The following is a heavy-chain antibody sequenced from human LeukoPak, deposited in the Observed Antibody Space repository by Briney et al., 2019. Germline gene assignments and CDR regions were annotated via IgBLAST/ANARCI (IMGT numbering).Heavy chain of an antibody. V-gene: IGHV3-72*01. CDR2: IRDKAKSHTT. D-gene: IGHD4-17*01. CDR1: GFTFSGDY. Sequence: GSLRGYRTASGFTFSGDYVYWVREVAGKGLEWVGRIRDKAKSHTTEYAASVNGRFSISRDDSRNSLYLQMNSLKTEDTAVYYCARGPTATPSYHYGMDIWGQGTTVTVSS. J-gene: IGHJ6*02. CDR3: ARGPTATPSYHYGMDI.